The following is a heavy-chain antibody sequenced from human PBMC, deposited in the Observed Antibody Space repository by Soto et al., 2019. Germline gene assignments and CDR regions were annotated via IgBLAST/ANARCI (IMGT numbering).Heavy chain of an antibody. CDR1: GGPISNYF. Sequence: SETLSLTCTVSGGPISNYFWSWIRQPPGKGLEWVGFIYYNGSTQYNPSLKSRVTMSVDTSKNQFSLKLNSVTAADTAVYYCARETSWSGYFVYWGQGALVTVSS. CDR3: ARETSWSGYFVY. CDR2: IYYNGST. V-gene: IGHV4-59*01. D-gene: IGHD3-3*01. J-gene: IGHJ4*02.